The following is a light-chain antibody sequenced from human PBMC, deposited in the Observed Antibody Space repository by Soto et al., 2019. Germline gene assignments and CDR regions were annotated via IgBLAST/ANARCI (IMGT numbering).Light chain of an antibody. J-gene: IGKJ5*01. CDR1: QSVSSSY. V-gene: IGKV3-20*01. Sequence: EIVLTQSPGALSLSPGERATLSCRASQSVSSSYLAWYQQKPGQAPRLLIYGASSRATGIPGRFSGSGSGTDFTLTISRLEPEDFAVYYCQQYGRSPFTFGPGTRLEIK. CDR3: QQYGRSPFT. CDR2: GAS.